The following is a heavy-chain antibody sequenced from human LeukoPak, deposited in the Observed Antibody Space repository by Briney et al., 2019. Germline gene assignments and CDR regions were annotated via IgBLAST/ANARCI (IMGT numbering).Heavy chain of an antibody. CDR1: GGSISSYY. V-gene: IGHV4-59*08. D-gene: IGHD1-14*01. CDR3: ARHKVGPGGLFDY. J-gene: IGHJ4*02. CDR2: IYYSGST. Sequence: PSETLSLTCTVSGGSISSYYWSWIRQPPGKGLEWIGYIYYSGSTNYNPSLKSRVTISVDTSKNQFSLKLSCVTAADTAVYYCARHKVGPGGLFDYWGQGTLVTVSS.